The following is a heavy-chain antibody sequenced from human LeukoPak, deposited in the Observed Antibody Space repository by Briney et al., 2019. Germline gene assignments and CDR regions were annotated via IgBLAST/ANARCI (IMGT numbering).Heavy chain of an antibody. V-gene: IGHV3-23*01. D-gene: IGHD3-10*01. CDR3: AKTKVPNYYGSGSYVDY. CDR1: GFTFSSYA. Sequence: GGSLRPSCAASGFTFSSYAMSWVRQAPGKGLEWVSAISGSGGSTYYADSVKGRFTISRDNSKNTLYLQMNSLRAEDTAVYYCAKTKVPNYYGSGSYVDYWGQGTLVTVSS. CDR2: ISGSGGST. J-gene: IGHJ4*02.